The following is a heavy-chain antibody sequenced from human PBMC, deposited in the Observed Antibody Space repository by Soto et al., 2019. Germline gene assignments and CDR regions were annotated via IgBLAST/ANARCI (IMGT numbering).Heavy chain of an antibody. J-gene: IGHJ6*03. Sequence: GGSLRLSCAASGFTVSSNYMSWVRQAPGKGLEWVSVIYSGGSTYYADSVKGRFTISRDNSKNTLYLQMNSLRAEDTAVYYCARVRAAASERYYYYMDVWGKGTTVTVSS. D-gene: IGHD6-13*01. CDR1: GFTVSSNY. V-gene: IGHV3-66*01. CDR3: ARVRAAASERYYYYMDV. CDR2: IYSGGST.